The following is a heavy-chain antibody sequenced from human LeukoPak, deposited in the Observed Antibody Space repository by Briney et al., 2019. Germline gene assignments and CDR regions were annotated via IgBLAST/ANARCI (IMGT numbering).Heavy chain of an antibody. D-gene: IGHD3-3*01. V-gene: IGHV4-39*01. CDR3: ARSTTFWSGPRPDYFDY. CDR2: IYYSGST. CDR1: GGSISSSSYY. Sequence: TSETLSLTCTVSGGSISSSSYYWGWIRQPPGKGLEWIGSIYYSGSTYYNPSLKSRVTISVDTSKNQFSLKLSSVTAADTAVYYCARSTTFWSGPRPDYFDYWGQGTLVTVSS. J-gene: IGHJ4*02.